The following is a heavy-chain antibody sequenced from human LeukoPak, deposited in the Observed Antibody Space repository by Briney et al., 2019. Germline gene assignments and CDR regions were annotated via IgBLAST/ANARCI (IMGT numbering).Heavy chain of an antibody. J-gene: IGHJ5*02. CDR1: GYTFTSYA. CDR3: ARDGVDTLFDP. CDR2: INTETGNP. D-gene: IGHD5-18*01. V-gene: IGHV7-4-1*02. Sequence: ASVKVSCKASGYTFTSYAMNWVRQAPGQGLEWMGWINTETGNPTYAQGFTGRFVFSLDTSVSTSYLQISSLKAEDTAVYYCARDGVDTLFDPWGQGTLVTVSS.